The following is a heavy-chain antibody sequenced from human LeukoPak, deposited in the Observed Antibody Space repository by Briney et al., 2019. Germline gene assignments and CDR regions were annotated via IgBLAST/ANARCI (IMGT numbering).Heavy chain of an antibody. CDR3: ARESAGGPDY. J-gene: IGHJ4*02. CDR1: GFTLSSHW. Sequence: GGSLRLSCAASGFTLSSHWMSWVRQAPGKGLEWVANIKPDGSEQYCVNSVRGRFTISRDNAKNSLYLQMNSLRAADTAIYYCARESAGGPDYWGQGTLVTVAS. V-gene: IGHV3-7*05. D-gene: IGHD6-19*01. CDR2: IKPDGSEQ.